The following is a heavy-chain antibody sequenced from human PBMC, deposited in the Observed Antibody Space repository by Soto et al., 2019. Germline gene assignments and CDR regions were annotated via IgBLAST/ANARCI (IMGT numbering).Heavy chain of an antibody. Sequence: PSETLSLTCAVSGGSISSSNWWSWVRQPPGKGLEWIGEIYHSGSTNYNPPLKSRVTISVDKSKNQFSLKLSSVTAADTAVYYCARDGRQLVTYYYGMDVWGQGTTVTVSS. D-gene: IGHD6-13*01. CDR3: ARDGRQLVTYYYGMDV. J-gene: IGHJ6*02. CDR1: GGSISSSNW. CDR2: IYHSGST. V-gene: IGHV4-4*02.